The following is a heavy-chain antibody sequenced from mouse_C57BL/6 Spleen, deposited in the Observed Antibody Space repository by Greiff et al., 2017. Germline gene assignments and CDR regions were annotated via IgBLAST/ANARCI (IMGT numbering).Heavy chain of an antibody. CDR1: GYAFTSSW. D-gene: IGHD1-1*01. J-gene: IGHJ3*01. CDR3: ASFITTVPY. Sequence: QVQLQQSGPELVKPGASVKISCKASGYAFTSSWMHWVKQRPGQGLEWIGRIYPGDGDTNYNGKFKGKATLTADKSSSTAYMQLSSLTSEDSAVYFCASFITTVPYWGQGTLVTVSA. CDR2: IYPGDGDT. V-gene: IGHV1-82*01.